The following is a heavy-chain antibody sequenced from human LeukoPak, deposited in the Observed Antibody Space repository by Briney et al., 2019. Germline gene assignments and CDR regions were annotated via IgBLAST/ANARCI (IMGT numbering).Heavy chain of an antibody. V-gene: IGHV4-4*02. D-gene: IGHD4-17*01. Sequence: SETLSLTCAVSGTSVSNTDWWSWVRQPPGKGLEYIGQIFHSGRTNYSPSLKSRAAISIDRSRDQFSLTLSSVTAADTAVYYCAKIPAFYYGDDWTSSNYFNDWGQGTLVTVSS. CDR2: IFHSGRT. J-gene: IGHJ4*02. CDR1: GTSVSNTDW. CDR3: AKIPAFYYGDDWTSSNYFND.